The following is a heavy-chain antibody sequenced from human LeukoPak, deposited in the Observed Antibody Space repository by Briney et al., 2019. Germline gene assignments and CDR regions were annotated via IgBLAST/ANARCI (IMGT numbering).Heavy chain of an antibody. CDR1: GFTFSSYS. J-gene: IGHJ4*02. CDR3: ARGPMTVITL. D-gene: IGHD2/OR15-2a*01. V-gene: IGHV3-48*04. Sequence: GGSLRLSCAASGFTFSSYSMNWVRQAPGKGLEWVSYISSGSSTIYYADSVKGRFTISRDNAKNSLYLQMNSLRAEDTAVYYCARGPMTVITLGGQGTLVTVSS. CDR2: ISSGSSTI.